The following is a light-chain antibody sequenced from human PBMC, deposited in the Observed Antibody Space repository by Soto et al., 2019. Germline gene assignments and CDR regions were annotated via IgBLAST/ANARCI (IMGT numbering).Light chain of an antibody. V-gene: IGKV3-20*01. CDR2: GAA. Sequence: ELVLTQSPDTLSLSPGERATLSCRASQSVSSSFLAWYQQKPGQAPRLLIYGAASRATGIPDRFSGGGSRTDFTLSISRLGPEDFAVYYCQHYGDSRTFGQGTKVEIK. CDR3: QHYGDSRT. J-gene: IGKJ1*01. CDR1: QSVSSSF.